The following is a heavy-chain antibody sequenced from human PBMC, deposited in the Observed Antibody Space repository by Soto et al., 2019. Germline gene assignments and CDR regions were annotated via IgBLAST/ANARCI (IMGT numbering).Heavy chain of an antibody. Sequence: TLSLTFTVSGGSITTGGYYWSWIRQLPGKGVELIGQRYYSESTYYDPSLKSRVSISLDKYKKKFSLKLSFVTAADTAMYYCARTKCSGGSCYPWSLHXWGQGTPFTASX. CDR2: RYYSEST. D-gene: IGHD2-15*01. CDR3: ARTKCSGGSCYPWSLHX. CDR1: GGSITTGGYY. J-gene: IGHJ4*02. V-gene: IGHV4-31*03.